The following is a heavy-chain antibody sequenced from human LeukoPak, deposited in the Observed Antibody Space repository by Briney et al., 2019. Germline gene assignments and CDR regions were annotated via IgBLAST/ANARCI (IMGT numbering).Heavy chain of an antibody. CDR1: GTSISSGSHY. CDR3: ARDRDGGKGYAFDI. D-gene: IGHD4-23*01. CDR2: MYYSGST. J-gene: IGHJ3*02. V-gene: IGHV4-39*07. Sequence: SETLSLTCTVSGTSISSGSHYWGWIRQPPGKGLEWIGSMYYSGSTYYNPSLKSRVTISVDTSKNQFSLKLSSVTAADTAVYYCARDRDGGKGYAFDIWGQGTMVTVSS.